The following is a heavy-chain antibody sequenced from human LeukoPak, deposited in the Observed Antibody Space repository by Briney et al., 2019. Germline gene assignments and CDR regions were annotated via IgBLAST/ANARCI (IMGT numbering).Heavy chain of an antibody. V-gene: IGHV3-30*02. CDR2: IRYDGSNK. J-gene: IGHJ4*02. D-gene: IGHD3-3*01. CDR1: GFTFSSYG. Sequence: PGGSLRLSCAASGFTFSSYGMHWVRQAPGKGLEWVAFIRYDGSNKYYADSVKGRFTISRDNSKNTLYLQMNSLRAEDTAVYYCARSYYDFWSGAITTFDYWGQGTLVTVSS. CDR3: ARSYYDFWSGAITTFDY.